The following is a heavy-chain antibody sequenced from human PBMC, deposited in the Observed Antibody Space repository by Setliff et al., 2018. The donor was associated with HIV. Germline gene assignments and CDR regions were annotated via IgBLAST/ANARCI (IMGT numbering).Heavy chain of an antibody. CDR3: VRNSGWALGS. V-gene: IGHV4-4*01. Sequence: LSLTCTVSDDSIDSPRCWSWVRQSLEKGLEWIGEVCQRGGINYYPFFWSRAIISMDKPRSYFSLRLTSVTAADTAIYFCVRNSGWALGSWGQGILVTVS. CDR2: VCQRGGI. D-gene: IGHD3-16*01. CDR1: DDSIDSPRC. J-gene: IGHJ4*02.